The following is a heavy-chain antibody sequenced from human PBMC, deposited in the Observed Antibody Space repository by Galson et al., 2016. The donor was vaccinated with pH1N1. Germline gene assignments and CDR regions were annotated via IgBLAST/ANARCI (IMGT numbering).Heavy chain of an antibody. J-gene: IGHJ6*02. CDR1: GFTFSSYA. D-gene: IGHD1-7*01. Sequence: SLRLSCAASGFTFSSYAFHWVRQAPRQGLEYVSTISSDGGATYLAPSVKGRFTISRDNSKNTLYIHMGSLRIDDMATYYCARSLASQGELPLDFYFYGMDVWGQGTTVTVSS. V-gene: IGHV3-64*01. CDR2: ISSDGGAT. CDR3: ARSLASQGELPLDFYFYGMDV.